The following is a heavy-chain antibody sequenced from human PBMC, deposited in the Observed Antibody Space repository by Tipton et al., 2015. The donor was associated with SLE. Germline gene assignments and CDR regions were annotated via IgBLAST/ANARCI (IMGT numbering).Heavy chain of an antibody. CDR3: TGEWQQVVGVAY. CDR2: INHSGST. D-gene: IGHD3-16*01. V-gene: IGHV4-34*01. J-gene: IGHJ4*02. Sequence: TLSLTCAVYGGSFSDYYWSWIRQPPGKGLEWIGEINHSGSTNYNPSLKSRVTISVDTSKNQFSLKLSSVTAADTAVYYCTGEWQQVVGVAYWGLGALVTVSS. CDR1: GGSFSDYY.